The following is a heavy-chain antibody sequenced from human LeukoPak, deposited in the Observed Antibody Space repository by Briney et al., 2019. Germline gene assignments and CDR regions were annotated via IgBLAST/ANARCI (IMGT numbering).Heavy chain of an antibody. J-gene: IGHJ3*02. CDR1: GFTFSSYA. CDR3: ARVFNWNDYDAFDI. V-gene: IGHV3-23*01. CDR2: INGSGSRT. Sequence: GGSLRLSCAASGFTFSSYAMSWVRQAPGKGLEWVSDINGSGSRTYYVDSVKGRFTISRDNAENSLYLQMNSLRAEDTAVYYCARVFNWNDYDAFDIWGQGTMVTVSS. D-gene: IGHD1-20*01.